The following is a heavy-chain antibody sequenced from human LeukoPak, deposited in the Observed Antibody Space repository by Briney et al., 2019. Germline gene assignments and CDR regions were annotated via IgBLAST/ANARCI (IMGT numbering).Heavy chain of an antibody. CDR3: AMGMCGTYCFTPDY. D-gene: IGHD2-21*02. CDR2: LSNDGTNK. V-gene: IGHV3-30*03. Sequence: PGRSLRLSCAASGFTFSSYAMHWVRQAPGKGLEWVAALSNDGTNKNYADSVKGRSTISRDNSKNTLFLQMNSLRVEDTAVYYCAMGMCGTYCFTPDYWGQGTLVTVSS. CDR1: GFTFSSYA. J-gene: IGHJ4*02.